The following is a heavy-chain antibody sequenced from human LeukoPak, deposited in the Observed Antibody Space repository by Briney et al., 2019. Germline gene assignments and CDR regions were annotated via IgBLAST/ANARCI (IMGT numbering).Heavy chain of an antibody. CDR3: ARDGGYCSSTNCYDY. D-gene: IGHD2-2*03. V-gene: IGHV4-4*07. Sequence: PSETLSLTCTVSGGSISHYYWTWLRQPAGKGLEWIGRVYSTGSTNYNPSLQNRVTLSVDTSKNQFSLKLRSVTAADTAVYYCARDGGYCSSTNCYDYWGQGTLVTVSS. CDR2: VYSTGST. J-gene: IGHJ4*02. CDR1: GGSISHYY.